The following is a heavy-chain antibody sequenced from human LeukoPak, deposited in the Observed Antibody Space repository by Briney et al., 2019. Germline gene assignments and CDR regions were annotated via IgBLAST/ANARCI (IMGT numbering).Heavy chain of an antibody. CDR2: IWYDGSNK. J-gene: IGHJ5*02. Sequence: GGSLRLSCAASGFTFSSYGMHWVRQAPGKGLECVAVIWYDGSNKYYADSVKGRFTISRDNSKNTLYLQMNSLRAEDTAVYYCARESTYYYDSSGYWNWFDPWGQGTLVTVSS. V-gene: IGHV3-33*01. CDR3: ARESTYYYDSSGYWNWFDP. CDR1: GFTFSSYG. D-gene: IGHD3-22*01.